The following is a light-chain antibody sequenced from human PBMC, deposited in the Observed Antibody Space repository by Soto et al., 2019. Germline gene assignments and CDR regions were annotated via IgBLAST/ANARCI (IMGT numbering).Light chain of an antibody. CDR1: SSDIGHYDY. CDR2: HVT. V-gene: IGLV2-14*03. Sequence: QSALTQPPSVSGSPGQSITISCTGTSSDIGHYDYVSWYQQHPGKAPKLMIYHVTYRPSGVSNRYSGSKSGNSASLTISGLQADDGADYYCCSLTTSHTYVFGSGTKVTVL. CDR3: CSLTTSHTYV. J-gene: IGLJ1*01.